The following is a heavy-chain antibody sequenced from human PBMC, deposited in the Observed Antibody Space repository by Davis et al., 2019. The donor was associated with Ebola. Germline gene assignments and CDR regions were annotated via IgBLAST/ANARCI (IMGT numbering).Heavy chain of an antibody. CDR3: AKEPSSGYAFDI. CDR2: IRDSEVT. V-gene: IGHV3-23*01. Sequence: GESLKISCAASGFTFSAYHMNWVRQAPGKVLEWVANIRDSEVTYYADSVKGRFTISRDNSKSTLYLQMDSLRAEDTALYYCAKEPSSGYAFDIWGQGTMVTVSS. D-gene: IGHD3-22*01. J-gene: IGHJ3*02. CDR1: GFTFSAYH.